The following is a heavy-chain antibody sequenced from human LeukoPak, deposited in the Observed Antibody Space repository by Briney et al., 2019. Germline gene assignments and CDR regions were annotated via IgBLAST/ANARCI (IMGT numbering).Heavy chain of an antibody. J-gene: IGHJ5*02. CDR3: ARDWHTPVLRFLEWLLYP. Sequence: ASVKVSCKASGYTFTDYTMHWLRQAPGQRLDWMGWINGGSGNTKYSPEFQGRVTITRDTSASTAYMELSSLRSEDTAVYYCARDWHTPVLRFLEWLLYPWGQGTLVTVSS. CDR1: GYTFTDYT. V-gene: IGHV1-3*01. CDR2: INGGSGNT. D-gene: IGHD3-3*01.